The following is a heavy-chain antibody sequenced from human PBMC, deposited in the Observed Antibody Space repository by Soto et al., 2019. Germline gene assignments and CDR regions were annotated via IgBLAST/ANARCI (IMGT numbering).Heavy chain of an antibody. J-gene: IGHJ4*02. Sequence: GGSLRLSCAASGFTFSSYAMSWVRQAPGKGLEWVSAISGSGGSTYYADSVKGRFTISRDNSKNTLYLQMNSLRAEDTAVYYCAKVNNVYSGYDGEIDYWGQGTLVTVSS. V-gene: IGHV3-23*01. CDR2: ISGSGGST. CDR1: GFTFSSYA. CDR3: AKVNNVYSGYDGEIDY. D-gene: IGHD5-12*01.